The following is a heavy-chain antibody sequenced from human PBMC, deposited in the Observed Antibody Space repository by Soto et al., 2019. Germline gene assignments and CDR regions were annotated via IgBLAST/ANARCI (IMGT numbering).Heavy chain of an antibody. CDR2: TYYRSKWYN. CDR3: AANSGWYSFDY. CDR1: GDSVSTNSAA. J-gene: IGHJ4*02. Sequence: SQTLSLTCAISGDSVSTNSAAWNWIRQSSSRGLEWLGRTYYRSKWYNDYAVSVESRITINPDTSKNQFSLQLNSVTPEDTAVYYCAANSGWYSFDYWGQGTLVTVSS. V-gene: IGHV6-1*01. D-gene: IGHD6-19*01.